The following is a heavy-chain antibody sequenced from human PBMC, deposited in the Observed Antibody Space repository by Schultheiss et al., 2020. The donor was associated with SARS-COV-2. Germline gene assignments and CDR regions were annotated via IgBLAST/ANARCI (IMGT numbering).Heavy chain of an antibody. V-gene: IGHV3-30*18. Sequence: GGSLRLSYSASGFTFSSYAMSWVRQAPGKGLEWVAVISYDGSNKYYADSVKGRFTISRDNSKNTLYLQMNSLRAEDTAVYYCAKDGDYYGSGGIYYYGMDVWGQGTTVTVSS. CDR3: AKDGDYYGSGGIYYYGMDV. CDR2: ISYDGSNK. CDR1: GFTFSSYA. D-gene: IGHD3-10*01. J-gene: IGHJ6*02.